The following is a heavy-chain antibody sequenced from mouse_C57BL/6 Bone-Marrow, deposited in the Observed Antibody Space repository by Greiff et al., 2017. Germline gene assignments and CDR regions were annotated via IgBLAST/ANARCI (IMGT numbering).Heavy chain of an antibody. Sequence: EVKLVESGEGLVKPGGSLTLSCAASGFTFSSYAMSWVRQTPEKRLEWVAYISSGGDYIYYADTVKGRFTISRDNARNPLYLQMSSPKSEDTAMYYCTSPYSNYAMDYWGQGTSVTVAS. CDR3: TSPYSNYAMDY. CDR1: GFTFSSYA. J-gene: IGHJ4*01. D-gene: IGHD2-5*01. V-gene: IGHV5-9-1*02. CDR2: ISSGGDYI.